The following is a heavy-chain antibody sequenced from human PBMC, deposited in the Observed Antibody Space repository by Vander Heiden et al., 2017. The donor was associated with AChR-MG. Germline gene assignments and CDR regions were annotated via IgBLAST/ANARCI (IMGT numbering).Heavy chain of an antibody. D-gene: IGHD3-9*01. CDR2: IIPILGTA. CDR3: ARYGYFDWLLSYFDL. J-gene: IGHJ2*01. CDR1: GGTFSGYA. Sequence: QVQLVQSGAEVKKPGSSVKVSCKASGGTFSGYAISWVRQAPGQGLEWMGGIIPILGTANYAQKFQGRVTITADESTSTAYMELSSLRSEDTAVYYCARYGYFDWLLSYFDLWGRGTLVTVSS. V-gene: IGHV1-69*01.